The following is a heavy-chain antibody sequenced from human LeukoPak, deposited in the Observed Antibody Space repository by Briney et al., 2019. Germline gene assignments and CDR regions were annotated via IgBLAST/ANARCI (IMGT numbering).Heavy chain of an antibody. CDR2: INHSGGT. D-gene: IGHD2-2*01. CDR3: ARAVPAFYYYMDV. J-gene: IGHJ6*03. Sequence: AETLSLTCAVYGESFSGYCWNWLRQPPGKGLEWIGEINHSGGTNYNPSLKRRVTISVDKSKNKFSLKLSSVHASDTAVYYCARAVPAFYYYMDVWGKGTTVTISS. V-gene: IGHV4-34*01. CDR1: GESFSGYC.